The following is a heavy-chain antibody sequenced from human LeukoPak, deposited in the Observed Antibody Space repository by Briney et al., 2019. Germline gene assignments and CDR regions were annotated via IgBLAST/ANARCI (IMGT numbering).Heavy chain of an antibody. Sequence: ASVKVSCKASGYTFASYDINWVRQATGQGLEWMGGIIPIFGTANYAQKFQGRVTITADESTSTAYMELSSLRSEDTAVYYCARGGVTMVRGVIRQNYYYYYMDVWGKGTTVTISS. CDR3: ARGGVTMVRGVIRQNYYYYYMDV. CDR2: IIPIFGTA. CDR1: GYTFASYD. D-gene: IGHD3-10*01. J-gene: IGHJ6*03. V-gene: IGHV1-69*13.